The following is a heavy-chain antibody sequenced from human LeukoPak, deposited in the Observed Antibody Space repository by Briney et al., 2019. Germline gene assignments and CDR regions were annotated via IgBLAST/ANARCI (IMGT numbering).Heavy chain of an antibody. Sequence: GGSLRLSCAASGFTFSSYAMHWVRQAPGKGLEWVAVISYDGSNKYHADSVKGRFTISRDNSKNTLYLQMNSLRAEDTAVYYCARIPTGTAPSAYWGQGTLVTVSS. J-gene: IGHJ4*02. D-gene: IGHD3-10*01. CDR3: ARIPTGTAPSAY. V-gene: IGHV3-30-3*01. CDR1: GFTFSSYA. CDR2: ISYDGSNK.